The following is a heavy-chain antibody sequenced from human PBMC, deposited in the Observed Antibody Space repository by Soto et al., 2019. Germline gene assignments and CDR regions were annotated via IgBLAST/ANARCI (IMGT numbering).Heavy chain of an antibody. CDR3: ARDDEYSGNGMDV. CDR2: IFNDGSNR. D-gene: IGHD3-10*01. J-gene: IGHJ6*02. CDR1: GFTFSNYG. V-gene: IGHV3-33*01. Sequence: QVQLVESGGGVVQPGRSLRLSCAASGFTFSNYGMHWVRQDPGKGLEWVAVIFNDGSNRYHADSVKDRFTISRDNSKNTLYLQMNSLRAEDTAVYYCARDDEYSGNGMDVWGQGTTVTVS.